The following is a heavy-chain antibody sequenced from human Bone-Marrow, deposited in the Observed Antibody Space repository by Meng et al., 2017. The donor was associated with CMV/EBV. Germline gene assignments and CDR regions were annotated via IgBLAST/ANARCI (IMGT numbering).Heavy chain of an antibody. CDR2: IYPGDSDT. CDR3: ARSQGLPAASHYYHYYYGMDV. J-gene: IGHJ6*02. CDR1: GYSFTSYW. D-gene: IGHD2-2*01. V-gene: IGHV5-51*01. Sequence: GESLKISCKGSGYSFTSYWIGWVRQMPGKGLEWMGIIYPGDSDTRYSPSFQGQVTISADKSISTAYLQWSSLKASDTAMYYCARSQGLPAASHYYHYYYGMDVWGQGTTVTVSS.